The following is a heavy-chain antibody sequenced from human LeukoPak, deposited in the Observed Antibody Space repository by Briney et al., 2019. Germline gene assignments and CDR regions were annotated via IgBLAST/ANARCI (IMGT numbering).Heavy chain of an antibody. Sequence: GGSLRLSCAASGFTFSSYWMSWVRQAPGKGLEWVANIKQDGSEKYYVDSVKGRFTISRDNAKNSLYLQMNSLRAEDTAVYYCARASYDILTGYCLTFDYWGQGTLVTVSS. CDR2: IKQDGSEK. CDR1: GFTFSSYW. V-gene: IGHV3-7*01. D-gene: IGHD3-9*01. CDR3: ARASYDILTGYCLTFDY. J-gene: IGHJ4*02.